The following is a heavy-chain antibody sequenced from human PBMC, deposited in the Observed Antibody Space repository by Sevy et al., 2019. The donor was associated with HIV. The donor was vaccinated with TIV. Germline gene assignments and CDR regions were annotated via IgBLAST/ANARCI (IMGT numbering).Heavy chain of an antibody. V-gene: IGHV3-30*02. J-gene: IGHJ4*02. Sequence: GGSLRLSCAASGFTFSRYGMHWVRQAPGKGLEWVASIRFDGNNKNYVDSVMGRFTISIDDSKNALYLQMNSLRSEDTAVYYCAKDSVARNLHFDYWGQGALVTVSS. CDR3: AKDSVARNLHFDY. CDR2: IRFDGNNK. D-gene: IGHD6-19*01. CDR1: GFTFSRYG.